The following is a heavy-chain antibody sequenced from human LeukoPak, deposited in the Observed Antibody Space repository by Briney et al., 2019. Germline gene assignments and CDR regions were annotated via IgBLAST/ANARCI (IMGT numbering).Heavy chain of an antibody. D-gene: IGHD6-19*01. CDR1: GGSISSYY. CDR3: ARHSYSSGGPLDY. Sequence: SETLFLTCTVSGGSISSYYWSWIRQPPGKGLEWIGYIYYSGSTNYNPSLKSRVTISVDTSKNQFSLKLSSVTAADTAVYYCARHSYSSGGPLDYWGQGTLVTVSS. J-gene: IGHJ4*02. CDR2: IYYSGST. V-gene: IGHV4-59*08.